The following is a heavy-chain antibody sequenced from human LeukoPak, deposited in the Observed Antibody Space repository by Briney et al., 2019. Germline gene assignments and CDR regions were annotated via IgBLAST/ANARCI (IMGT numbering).Heavy chain of an antibody. J-gene: IGHJ3*02. CDR2: IYHSGST. D-gene: IGHD4-17*01. V-gene: IGHV4-30-2*01. Sequence: PSQTLSLTCAVSGGSISSGGYCWSWIRQPPGKGLEWIGYIYHSGSTYYNPSLKSRVTISVDRSKNQFSLKLSSVTAADTAVYYCAGYDLLDYGAHGAFDIWGQGTMVTVSS. CDR3: AGYDLLDYGAHGAFDI. CDR1: GGSISSGGYC.